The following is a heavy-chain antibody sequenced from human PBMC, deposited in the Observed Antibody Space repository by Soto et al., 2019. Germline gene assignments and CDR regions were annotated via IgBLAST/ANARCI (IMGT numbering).Heavy chain of an antibody. V-gene: IGHV1-3*01. J-gene: IGHJ3*01. CDR1: GYTFTNYA. CDR2: INAGNANT. D-gene: IGHD2-2*01. CDR3: ARGVVPAAMWVAFDF. Sequence: QVQLVQSGAEVKKPGASVKVSCKASGYTFTNYAIHWVRQAPGQRLEWMGWINAGNANTKYSKKFLGRVTITRDTSASTAYMELSSLTSEDTAVYFCARGVVPAAMWVAFDFWGQGTMVTVSS.